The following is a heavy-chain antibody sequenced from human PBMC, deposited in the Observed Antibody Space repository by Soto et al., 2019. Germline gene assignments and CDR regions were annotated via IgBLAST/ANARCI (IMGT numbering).Heavy chain of an antibody. Sequence: VQLVQSGAEVKKPGASVKVSCKASGYTFASYDINWVRQATGQGLEWMGWMTPNSGNTGYAQKFQGRVTMTRNTSTSTAYMELSSLRSEDTAVYYCARGRLIVRATVADYWGQGTLVTVSS. CDR3: ARGRLIVRATVADY. J-gene: IGHJ4*02. CDR2: MTPNSGNT. CDR1: GYTFASYD. V-gene: IGHV1-8*01. D-gene: IGHD1-26*01.